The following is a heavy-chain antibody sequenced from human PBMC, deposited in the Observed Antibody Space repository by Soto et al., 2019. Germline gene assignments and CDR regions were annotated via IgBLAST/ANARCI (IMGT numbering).Heavy chain of an antibody. D-gene: IGHD3-9*01. CDR3: AKDRGLRYFDWLSYDAFDI. CDR2: ISGSGGST. V-gene: IGHV3-23*01. CDR1: GFTFSSYA. Sequence: EVQPLESGGGLVQPGGSLRLSCAASGFTFSSYAMSWVRQAPGKGLEWVSAISGSGGSTYYADSVKGRFTISRDNSKNTLYLQMNSLRAEDTAVYYCAKDRGLRYFDWLSYDAFDIWGQGTMVTVSS. J-gene: IGHJ3*02.